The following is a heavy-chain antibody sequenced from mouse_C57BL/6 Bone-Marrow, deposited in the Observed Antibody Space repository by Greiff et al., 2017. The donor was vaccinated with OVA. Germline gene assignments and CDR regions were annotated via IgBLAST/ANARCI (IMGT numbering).Heavy chain of an antibody. J-gene: IGHJ1*03. V-gene: IGHV3-6*01. CDR1: GYSITSGYY. CDR3: AREGWYFDV. CDR2: ISYAGSN. Sequence: EVQLQQSGPGLVKPSQSLSLTCSVTGYSITSGYYWNWIRQFPGNKLEWMGYISYAGSNNYNPSLKNRISITRDTSKNQFFLKLNSVTTEDTATYYCAREGWYFDVWGTGTTVTVSS.